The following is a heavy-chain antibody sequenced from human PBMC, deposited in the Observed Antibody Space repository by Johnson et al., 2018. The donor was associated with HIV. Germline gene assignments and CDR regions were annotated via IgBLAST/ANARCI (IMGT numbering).Heavy chain of an antibody. CDR3: ARIDYSNYEEAFDI. CDR2: IYSGGST. CDR1: GFTVSSNY. D-gene: IGHD4-11*01. J-gene: IGHJ3*02. Sequence: EMQLVESGGGLVQPGGSLRLSCAASGFTVSSNYMSWVRQAPGKGLEWVSVIYSGGSTYYADSVKGIFTISRDNSKNTLYLQMNSLRAEDTAVYYCARIDYSNYEEAFDIWGQGTMVTVSS. V-gene: IGHV3-66*01.